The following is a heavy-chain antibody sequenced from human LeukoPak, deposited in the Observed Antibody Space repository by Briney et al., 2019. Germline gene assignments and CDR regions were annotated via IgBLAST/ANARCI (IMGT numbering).Heavy chain of an antibody. CDR3: AKVLMTTVTISTFDI. D-gene: IGHD4-17*01. J-gene: IGHJ3*02. CDR1: GFTFDDYA. CDR2: ISGDGGST. Sequence: GGSLRLSCAASGFTFDDYAMHWVRQAPGKGLEWVSLISGDGGSTYYADSVKGRFTISRDNGKNSLYLQMSSLRTEDTALYYCAKVLMTTVTISTFDIWGQGTMVTVSS. V-gene: IGHV3-43*02.